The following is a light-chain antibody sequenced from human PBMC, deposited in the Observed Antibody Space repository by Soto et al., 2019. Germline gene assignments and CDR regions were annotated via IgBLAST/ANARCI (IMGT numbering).Light chain of an antibody. J-gene: IGLJ3*02. CDR3: QTYDSSLSGVV. V-gene: IGLV1-40*01. CDR2: GNI. CDR1: NFNIGAGYD. Sequence: QSVLTQPPSVSGAPGQRVTISCTGSNFNIGAGYDVYWYQQLPGAAPKLLIFGNINRPSGVPDRFSGSKSGASASLAITGLQADDEADYHCQTYDSSLSGVVFGGGTKLTVL.